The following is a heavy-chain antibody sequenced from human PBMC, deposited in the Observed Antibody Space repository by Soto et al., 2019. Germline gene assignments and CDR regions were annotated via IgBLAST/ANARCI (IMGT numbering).Heavy chain of an antibody. CDR3: AKDRYCSGGSCYPYAFDI. V-gene: IGHV3-23*01. D-gene: IGHD2-15*01. CDR2: ISGSGGST. Sequence: EVQLLESGGGLVQPGGSLRLSCAASGFTFSSYAMSWVRQAPGKGLEWVSAISGSGGSTYYADSVKGRFTISRDNSKNTLYLQMNSLRAEATAVYYCAKDRYCSGGSCYPYAFDIWGQGTMVTVSS. CDR1: GFTFSSYA. J-gene: IGHJ3*02.